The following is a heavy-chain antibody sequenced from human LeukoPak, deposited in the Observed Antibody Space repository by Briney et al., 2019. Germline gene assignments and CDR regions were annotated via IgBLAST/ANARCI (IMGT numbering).Heavy chain of an antibody. V-gene: IGHV4-30-4*08. J-gene: IGHJ4*02. CDR2: IYYSGST. Sequence: ESSETLSLTCTVSGGSISSGDYYWSWIRQPPGKGLEWIGYIYYSGSTYYNPSLKSRVTISVDTSKNQFSLKLSSVTAADTAVYYCARQSGWYGDGYFDYWGQGTLVTVSS. D-gene: IGHD6-19*01. CDR3: ARQSGWYGDGYFDY. CDR1: GGSISSGDYY.